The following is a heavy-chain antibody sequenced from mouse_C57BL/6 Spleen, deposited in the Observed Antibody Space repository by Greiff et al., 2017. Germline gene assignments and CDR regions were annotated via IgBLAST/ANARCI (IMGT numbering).Heavy chain of an antibody. CDR1: GYAFSSSW. V-gene: IGHV1-82*01. J-gene: IGHJ4*01. D-gene: IGHD1-1*01. CDR2: IYPGDGDT. CDR3: ALITTVVAYAMDY. Sequence: LQESGPELVKPGASVKISCKASGYAFSSSWMNWVKQRPGKGLEWIGRIYPGDGDTNYNGKFKGKATLTADKSSSTAYMQLSSLTSEDSAVYFCALITTVVAYAMDYWGQGTSVTVSS.